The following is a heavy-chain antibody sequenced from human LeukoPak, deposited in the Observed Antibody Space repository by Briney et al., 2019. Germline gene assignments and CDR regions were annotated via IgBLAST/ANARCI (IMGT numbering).Heavy chain of an antibody. CDR2: ISSSSYI. CDR1: GFTFSSYS. J-gene: IGHJ4*02. CDR3: ARARTPFQLIVGATNWADY. Sequence: PGGSLRLSCAASGFTFSSYSMNWVRQAPGKGLEWVSSISSSSYIYYADSVKGRFTISRDNAKNSLYLQMNSLRAEDTAVYYCARARTPFQLIVGATNWADYWGQGTLVTVSS. D-gene: IGHD1-26*01. V-gene: IGHV3-21*01.